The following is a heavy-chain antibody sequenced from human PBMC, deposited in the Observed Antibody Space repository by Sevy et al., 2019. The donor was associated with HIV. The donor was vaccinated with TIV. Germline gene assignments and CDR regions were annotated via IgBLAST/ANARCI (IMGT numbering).Heavy chain of an antibody. V-gene: IGHV4-59*08. CDR3: TGENAWGRGYS. Sequence: SETLSLTCTVSGGSITSLYWNWIRQPPGKGLEWIANIYYNGHINYNPSLKTRVTLSLDTSKNQFSLRLSSVTAADTAMYYCTGENAWGRGYSWGQGTLVTVSS. D-gene: IGHD1-26*01. CDR1: GGSITSLY. CDR2: IYYNGHI. J-gene: IGHJ4*02.